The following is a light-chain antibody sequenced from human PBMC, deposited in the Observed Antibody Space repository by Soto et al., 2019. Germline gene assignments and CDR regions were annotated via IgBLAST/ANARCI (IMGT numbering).Light chain of an antibody. Sequence: QSVLTQPPSASGSPGQSVTISCTGTSSDVGGYNYVSWYQQHPGKAPELMIYEVSKRPSGVPDRFSGSKSGNTASLTVSGLQAEDEADYYCSSYAGSNYWVFGGGTKLTVL. CDR3: SSYAGSNYWV. V-gene: IGLV2-8*01. J-gene: IGLJ3*02. CDR1: SSDVGGYNY. CDR2: EVS.